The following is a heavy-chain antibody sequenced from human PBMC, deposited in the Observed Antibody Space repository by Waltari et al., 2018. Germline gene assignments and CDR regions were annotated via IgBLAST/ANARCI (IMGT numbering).Heavy chain of an antibody. D-gene: IGHD3-22*01. CDR1: GGSFSGYY. Sequence: QVQLQQWGAGLLKPSETLSLTCAVYGGSFSGYYWSWIRQPPGKGLEWIGEINNSGSTNYNPSLKSRVTISVDTSKNQFSRKLSSVTAADTAVYYCARGTYYYDSSGYPWHRKYYFDYWGQGTLVTVSS. J-gene: IGHJ4*02. CDR3: ARGTYYYDSSGYPWHRKYYFDY. V-gene: IGHV4-34*01. CDR2: INNSGST.